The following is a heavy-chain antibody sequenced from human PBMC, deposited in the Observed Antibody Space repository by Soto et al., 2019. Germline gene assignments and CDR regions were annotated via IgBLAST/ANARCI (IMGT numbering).Heavy chain of an antibody. V-gene: IGHV4-59*01. CDR2: IYYSGST. D-gene: IGHD3-16*01. CDR1: GGSIYSFY. CDR3: ARGHNWGGSAFHI. Sequence: SETLSLTCTVSGGSIYSFYWGWIRQPPGKGLEWIGYIYYSGSTNYNPSLRSRVTMSIDTAKNQFSLRLRSLTTADTAVYYCARGHNWGGSAFHIWGAGTMLTV. J-gene: IGHJ3*02.